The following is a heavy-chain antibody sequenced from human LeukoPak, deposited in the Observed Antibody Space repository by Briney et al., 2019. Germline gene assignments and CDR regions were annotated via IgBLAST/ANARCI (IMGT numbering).Heavy chain of an antibody. J-gene: IGHJ5*02. D-gene: IGHD5-24*01. CDR3: AREGFVKMATIEGGWFDP. CDR2: IYYSGST. Sequence: SETLSLTCTVSGGSISSYYWSWIRQPPGKGLEWIGYIYYSGSTNYNPSLKSRVTISVDTSKNQFSLKLSSVTAADTAVYYCAREGFVKMATIEGGWFDPWGQGTLVTVSS. V-gene: IGHV4-59*01. CDR1: GGSISSYY.